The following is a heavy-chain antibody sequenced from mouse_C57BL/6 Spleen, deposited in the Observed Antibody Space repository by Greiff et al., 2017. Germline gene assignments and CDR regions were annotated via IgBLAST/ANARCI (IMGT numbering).Heavy chain of an antibody. CDR2: ISYDGSN. D-gene: IGHD2-4*01. Sequence: EVKLQESGPGLVKPSQSLSLTCSVTGYSITSGYYWNWIRQFPGNKLEWMGYISYDGSNNYNPSLKNRISITRDTSKNQFFLKLNSVTTEDTATYYCASFYDYAYFDYWGQGTTLTVSS. J-gene: IGHJ2*01. CDR1: GYSITSGYY. V-gene: IGHV3-6*01. CDR3: ASFYDYAYFDY.